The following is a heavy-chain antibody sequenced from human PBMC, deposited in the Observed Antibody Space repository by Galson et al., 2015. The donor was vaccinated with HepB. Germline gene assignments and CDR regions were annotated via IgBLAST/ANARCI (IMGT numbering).Heavy chain of an antibody. V-gene: IGHV3-74*01. J-gene: IGHJ4*02. CDR1: GFTFSSYR. Sequence: SLRLSCAASGFTFSSYRMHWVRQAPGKGLVWVSRINSDESSTNYADSVKGRFTISRDNAKNTLYLQMNSLRAEDTAVYYCPRGPYNWNYAYYFDYWGQGTLVTVSS. CDR2: INSDESST. CDR3: PRGPYNWNYAYYFDY. D-gene: IGHD1-7*01.